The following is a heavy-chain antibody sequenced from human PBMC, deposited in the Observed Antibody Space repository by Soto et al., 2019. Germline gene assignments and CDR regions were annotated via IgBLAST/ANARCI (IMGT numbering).Heavy chain of an antibody. CDR2: INHDGSEK. CDR1: GFTFRTYW. Sequence: EVQLVESGGGLVQPGGSLRLSCGASGFTFRTYWLSWVRQVPGKGLEWVANINHDGSEKNYVNSVKGRFTISRDNAKNALHLQMSSLRAEDTALYYGARDGSTSWYSYDYHGMDVWGQGTTVTVSS. V-gene: IGHV3-7*05. J-gene: IGHJ6*02. D-gene: IGHD5-18*01. CDR3: ARDGSTSWYSYDYHGMDV.